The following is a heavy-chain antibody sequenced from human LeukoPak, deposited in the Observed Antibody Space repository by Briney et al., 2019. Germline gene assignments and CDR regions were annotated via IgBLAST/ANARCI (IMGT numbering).Heavy chain of an antibody. CDR3: ARVSMVRGDHFDY. CDR1: GYTFTSYA. Sequence: ASVKVSCKASGYTFTSYAMHWVRQAPGQRLEWMGWINAGNGNTKYSQKFQGRVTITRDTSASTAYMELSSLRSEDTAVYYCARVSMVRGDHFDYWGQRTLVTVSS. CDR2: INAGNGNT. V-gene: IGHV1-3*01. D-gene: IGHD3-10*01. J-gene: IGHJ4*02.